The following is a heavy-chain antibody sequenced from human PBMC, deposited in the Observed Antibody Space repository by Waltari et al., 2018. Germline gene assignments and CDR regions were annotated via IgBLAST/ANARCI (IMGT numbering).Heavy chain of an antibody. CDR2: INHSGST. D-gene: IGHD6-6*01. CDR3: ARRSLGVAAPPDFDY. V-gene: IGHV4-34*01. J-gene: IGHJ4*02. Sequence: QVQLQQWGAGLLKPSETLSLTCAVYGGSFSGYYWSWIRQPPGKGLEWIGEINHSGSTNYNPSLKSRVTISVDTSKNQFSLKLSSVTAADTAVYYCARRSLGVAAPPDFDYWGQGTLVTVSS. CDR1: GGSFSGYY.